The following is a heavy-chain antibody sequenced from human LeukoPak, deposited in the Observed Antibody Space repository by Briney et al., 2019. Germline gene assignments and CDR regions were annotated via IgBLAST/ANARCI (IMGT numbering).Heavy chain of an antibody. J-gene: IGHJ4*02. CDR3: ARGRGGGYYEYYFDY. CDR1: GFTFSSYG. V-gene: IGHV3-33*01. CDR2: IWYDGSNK. Sequence: GGSLRLSCAASGFTFSSYGMHWVRQAPGKGPEWVAVIWYDGSNKYYADSVKGRFTISRDNSKNTLYLQMNSLRAEDTAVYYCARGRGGGYYEYYFDYWGQGTLVTVSS. D-gene: IGHD3-22*01.